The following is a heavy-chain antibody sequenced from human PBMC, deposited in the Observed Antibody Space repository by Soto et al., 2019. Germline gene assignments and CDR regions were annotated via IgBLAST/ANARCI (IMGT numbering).Heavy chain of an antibody. Sequence: GSSVKVSCKASGNTFTSYDINWVRQATGHGLEWMGWINPNSGNICYAQKFQGRVTMTRDTAIRTAYMEVSRLRSDDTAVYYCARGRASAIYYLLDYWGQGNLVTVSS. D-gene: IGHD3-10*01. CDR2: INPNSGNI. V-gene: IGHV1-8*01. CDR1: GNTFTSYD. CDR3: ARGRASAIYYLLDY. J-gene: IGHJ4*02.